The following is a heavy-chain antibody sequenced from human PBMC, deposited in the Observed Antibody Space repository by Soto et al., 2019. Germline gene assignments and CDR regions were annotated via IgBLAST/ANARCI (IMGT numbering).Heavy chain of an antibody. Sequence: PSETLSLTCTVSGGSISSGDYYWNWIRQPPGKGLEWIGYIDYSGNTYYNPSLKSRVTISVDTPKNQFSLRLTSVTAADTAVYYCARALILTGYYIHDAFDIWGQGTMVTVSS. V-gene: IGHV4-30-4*02. CDR2: IDYSGNT. CDR3: ARALILTGYYIHDAFDI. D-gene: IGHD3-9*01. CDR1: GGSISSGDYY. J-gene: IGHJ3*02.